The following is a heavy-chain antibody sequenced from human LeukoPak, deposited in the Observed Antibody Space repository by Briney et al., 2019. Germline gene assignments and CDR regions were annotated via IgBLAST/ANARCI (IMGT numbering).Heavy chain of an antibody. J-gene: IGHJ2*01. CDR2: IYYSGST. Sequence: PSETLSLTCSVSGDSIRSYYWSWIRQPPGKGLEWIGYIYYSGSTNYTPSLKSRVTISVDTSKNHFSLNLYSVTAADTAVYYCARLYDSSGYYYSGYFDLWGRGTLVTVSS. CDR3: ARLYDSSGYYYSGYFDL. CDR1: GDSIRSYY. D-gene: IGHD3-22*01. V-gene: IGHV4-59*01.